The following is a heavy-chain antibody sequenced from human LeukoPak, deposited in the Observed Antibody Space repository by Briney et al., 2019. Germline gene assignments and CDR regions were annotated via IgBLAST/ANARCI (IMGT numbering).Heavy chain of an antibody. Sequence: PSETLSLTCTVSGGSISSYYWSWIRQPPGKGLEWIGCIYYSGSTNYNPSLKSRVTISVDTSKNQFSLKLSSVTAADTAVYYCARLSRGYSFSTFDYWGQGTLVTVSS. J-gene: IGHJ4*02. CDR3: ARLSRGYSFSTFDY. CDR1: GGSISSYY. V-gene: IGHV4-59*08. CDR2: IYYSGST. D-gene: IGHD5-18*01.